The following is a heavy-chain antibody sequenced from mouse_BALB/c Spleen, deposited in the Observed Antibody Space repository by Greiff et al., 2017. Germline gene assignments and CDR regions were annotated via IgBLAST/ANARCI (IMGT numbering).Heavy chain of an antibody. Sequence: EVMLVESGGGLVKPGGSLKLSCAASGFTFSSYAMSWVRQTPEKRLEWVASISSGGSTYYPDSVKGRFTISRDNARNILYLQMSSLRSEDTAMYYCARDSHYYGSSYHYFDYWGQGTTLTVSS. CDR2: ISSGGST. J-gene: IGHJ2*01. D-gene: IGHD1-1*01. V-gene: IGHV5-6-5*01. CDR3: ARDSHYYGSSYHYFDY. CDR1: GFTFSSYA.